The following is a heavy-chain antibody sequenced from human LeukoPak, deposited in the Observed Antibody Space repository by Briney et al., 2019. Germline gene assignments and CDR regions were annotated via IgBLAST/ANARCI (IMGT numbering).Heavy chain of an antibody. CDR2: ISSSSSYI. Sequence: GGSLRLSCAASGFTFSSYSMNWVRQAPGKGLEWVSSISSSSSYIYYAGSVKGRFTISRDNAKNSLFLQMNSLRAEDTAVYYCAREGYCSSTTCLPDYWGQGALITVSS. CDR1: GFTFSSYS. D-gene: IGHD2-2*01. CDR3: AREGYCSSTTCLPDY. V-gene: IGHV3-21*01. J-gene: IGHJ4*02.